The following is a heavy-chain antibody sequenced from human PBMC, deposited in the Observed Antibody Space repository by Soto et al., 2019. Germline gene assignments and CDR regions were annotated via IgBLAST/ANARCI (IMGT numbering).Heavy chain of an antibody. J-gene: IGHJ4*02. D-gene: IGHD2-21*02. CDR1: GGSISSYY. CDR2: IYYSGST. CDR3: ARVLTCGGGCYPPGYFDA. Sequence: SETLSLTCTVSGGSISSYYWSWIRQPPWKGLEWIGYIYYSGSTNYNPSLKSRVTISIDTSKNQFSLKLRSVTAADTALYYCARVLTCGGGCYPPGYFDAWGQGTLVTVSS. V-gene: IGHV4-59*01.